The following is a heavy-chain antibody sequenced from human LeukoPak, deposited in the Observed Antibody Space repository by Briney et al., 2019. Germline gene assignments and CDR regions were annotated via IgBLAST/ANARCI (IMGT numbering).Heavy chain of an antibody. D-gene: IGHD2-2*01. CDR1: GFTFSSYG. CDR3: ARDRSHTIVVVPAALDY. J-gene: IGHJ4*02. Sequence: GGSLRLSCVGSGFTFSSYGMHWVRQAPGKGLEWVSSISSSSSYIYYADSVKGRFTISRENAKNSLYLQMNSLRAEDTAVYYCARDRSHTIVVVPAALDYWGQGTLVTVSS. CDR2: ISSSSSYI. V-gene: IGHV3-21*01.